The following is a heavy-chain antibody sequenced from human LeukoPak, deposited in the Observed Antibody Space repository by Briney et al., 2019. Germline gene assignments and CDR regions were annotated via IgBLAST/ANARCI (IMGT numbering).Heavy chain of an antibody. D-gene: IGHD7-27*01. J-gene: IGHJ3*01. V-gene: IGHV3-15*01. CDR3: TTTWGRAAFDF. Sequence: GGSLRLSCAASGFTFSSHTMNWVRQAPGKGLEWLGRIKTKTDGGTTDYAAPVKGRFTISRDDSKNTLFLQMNSLKIEDTAVYYCTTTWGRAAFDFWGQGTKVTVSS. CDR2: IKTKTDGGTT. CDR1: GFTFSSHT.